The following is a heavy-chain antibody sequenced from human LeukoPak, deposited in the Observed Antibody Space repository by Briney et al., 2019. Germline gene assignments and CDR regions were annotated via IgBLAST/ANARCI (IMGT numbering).Heavy chain of an antibody. J-gene: IGHJ6*03. V-gene: IGHV3-23*01. D-gene: IGHD2-21*01. CDR1: QFTFSRFA. CDR3: AKHLGSHSFLFYYMDV. Sequence: SEGSLRLSCEASQFTFSRFAMSWIRQAPGTGLEWVSTLSGSGTATYYADSVKGRFTTSRDNSKDTLYLQMDNLRADDTAVYYCAKHLGSHSFLFYYMDVWGTGTSVIVSS. CDR2: LSGSGTAT.